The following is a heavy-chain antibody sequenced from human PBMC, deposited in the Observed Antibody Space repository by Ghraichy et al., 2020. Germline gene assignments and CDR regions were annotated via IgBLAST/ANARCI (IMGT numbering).Heavy chain of an antibody. CDR2: IYYSGNT. V-gene: IGHV4-39*07. Sequence: SETLSLTCTVSGDSINSSHYYWGWIRQSPGKGLEWIGNIYYSGNTYYNPSLKSRVTISVDTSRNQFSLKMKSVTAADTAVYYCARGGYSYDDSTWTWFDPWGQGTLVTVSS. CDR1: GDSINSSHYY. D-gene: IGHD5-18*01. CDR3: ARGGYSYDDSTWTWFDP. J-gene: IGHJ5*02.